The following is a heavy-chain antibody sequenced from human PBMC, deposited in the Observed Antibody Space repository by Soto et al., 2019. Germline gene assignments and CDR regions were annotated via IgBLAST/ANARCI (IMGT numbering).Heavy chain of an antibody. CDR2: IYPGDSDT. J-gene: IGHJ6*02. CDR1: GYSFSSHW. D-gene: IGHD3-10*01. Sequence: EVQLVQSGAEVKKPGESLKISCTGSGYSFSSHWIGWVRQMPGKGLELMGIIYPGDSDTRYSPSFQGQVTITADRSNNATYLQWSRLKASDTATYYCARAMWELMLLYYYGLDVWGQGTTVTVSS. V-gene: IGHV5-51*01. CDR3: ARAMWELMLLYYYGLDV.